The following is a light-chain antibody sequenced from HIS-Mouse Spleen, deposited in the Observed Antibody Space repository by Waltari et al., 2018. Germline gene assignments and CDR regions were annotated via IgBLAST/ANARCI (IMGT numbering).Light chain of an antibody. CDR1: ALPKKH. CDR3: YSTDSSGNHRV. CDR2: EDS. V-gene: IGLV3-10*01. Sequence: SYELTQPPSVSVSPGQPARIPSPGDALPKKHAYWYQQKSGQAPVPVIYEDSKRPSGIPERFSGSSSGTMATLTISGAQVEDEADYYCYSTDSSGNHRVFGGGTKLTVL. J-gene: IGLJ2*01.